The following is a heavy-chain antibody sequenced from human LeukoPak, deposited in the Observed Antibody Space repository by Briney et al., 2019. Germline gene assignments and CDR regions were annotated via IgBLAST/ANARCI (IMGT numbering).Heavy chain of an antibody. Sequence: SETLPLTCTVSGGSISSGSYYWSWIRQPAGKGLEWIGRIYTSGSTNYNPSLKSRVTISVDTSKNQFSLRLSSVTAADTAVYYCARVGRTPPKPGYMDVWGKGTTVTVSS. CDR2: IYTSGST. D-gene: IGHD1-14*01. J-gene: IGHJ6*03. V-gene: IGHV4-61*02. CDR1: GGSISSGSYY. CDR3: ARVGRTPPKPGYMDV.